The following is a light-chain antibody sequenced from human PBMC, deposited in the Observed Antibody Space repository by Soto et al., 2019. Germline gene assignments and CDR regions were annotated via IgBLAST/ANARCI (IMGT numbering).Light chain of an antibody. V-gene: IGLV2-14*03. CDR1: STDVGDSNH. CDR2: GDR. J-gene: IGLJ3*02. Sequence: QSVLTQPASVSGSPGQSITISCTGTSTDVGDSNHVSWYQHHPGKAPKLLLYGDRIRPSGVPDRFSGSQSGTSASLAITGLQAEDEGHYYCQSYGSSLSGWVFGGGTKLTVL. CDR3: QSYGSSLSGWV.